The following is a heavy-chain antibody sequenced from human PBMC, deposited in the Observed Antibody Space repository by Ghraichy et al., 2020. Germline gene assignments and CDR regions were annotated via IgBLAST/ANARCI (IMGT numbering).Heavy chain of an antibody. CDR1: GFTFSDYY. D-gene: IGHD2-15*01. V-gene: IGHV3-11*01. CDR2: ISSSGSTI. CDR3: VRVTPHDAFDI. Sequence: GGSLRLSCAASGFTFSDYYMSWIRQAPGKGLEWVSYISSSGSTIYYADSVKGRFTISRDNAKNSLYLQMNSLRAEDTAVYYCVRVTPHDAFDIWGQGTMVTVSS. J-gene: IGHJ3*02.